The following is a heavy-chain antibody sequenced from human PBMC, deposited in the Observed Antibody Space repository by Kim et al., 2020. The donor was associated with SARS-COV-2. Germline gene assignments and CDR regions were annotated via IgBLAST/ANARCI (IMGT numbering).Heavy chain of an antibody. J-gene: IGHJ6*02. CDR2: IYYSGST. CDR3: ARDQYYYGMDV. CDR1: GGSISSYY. Sequence: SETLSLTCTVSGGSISSYYWSWIRQPPGKGLEWIGYIYYSGSTNYNPSLKSRVTISVDTSKNQFSLKLSSVTAADTAVYYCARDQYYYGMDVWGQGTTVTVSS. V-gene: IGHV4-59*13.